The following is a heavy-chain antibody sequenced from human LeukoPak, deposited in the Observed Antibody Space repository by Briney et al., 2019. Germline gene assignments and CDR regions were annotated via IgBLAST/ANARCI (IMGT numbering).Heavy chain of an antibody. CDR2: IYPGDSDT. CDR3: ARSSAMTYNGPRDY. J-gene: IGHJ4*02. V-gene: IGHV5-51*01. Sequence: GESLKISCKGSGYSFASYWIGWVRQMPGKGLEWIGIIYPGDSDTRYSPSFQGQVTISADKSISTAFLQWSSLQASDTAMYYCARSSAMTYNGPRDYWGQGTLVTVSS. D-gene: IGHD3-10*01. CDR1: GYSFASYW.